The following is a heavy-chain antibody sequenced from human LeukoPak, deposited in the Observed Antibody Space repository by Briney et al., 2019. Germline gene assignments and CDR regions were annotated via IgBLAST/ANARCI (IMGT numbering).Heavy chain of an antibody. CDR2: INPNSGGT. J-gene: IGHJ4*02. CDR1: GYTFTGYY. Sequence: ASVTVSCKASGYTFTGYYMHWLRQAPGQGLEWMGWINPNSGGTNYAQKFQGRVTMTRDTPISTAYMELSRLRSDDTAVYYCARVGVVGNLFDYWGQGTLVTVSS. D-gene: IGHD1-26*01. CDR3: ARVGVVGNLFDY. V-gene: IGHV1-2*02.